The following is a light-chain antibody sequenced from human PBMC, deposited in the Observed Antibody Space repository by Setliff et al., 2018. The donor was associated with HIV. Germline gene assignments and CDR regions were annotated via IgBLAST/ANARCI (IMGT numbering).Light chain of an antibody. J-gene: IGLJ1*01. CDR2: DDS. V-gene: IGLV3-21*02. CDR3: QVWDYSGHPYV. CDR1: NVGSKS. Sequence: SYALTQPHSVSVATAQTARITCGGNNVGSKSVHWYQQKPGQAPVLVVYDDSDRPSGIPERFSGSNSGNTATLTISRVEAGDEADYYCQVWDYSGHPYVFGTGTKVTVL.